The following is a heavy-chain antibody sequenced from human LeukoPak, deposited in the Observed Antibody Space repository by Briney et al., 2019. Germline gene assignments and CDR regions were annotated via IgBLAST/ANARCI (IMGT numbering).Heavy chain of an antibody. CDR3: ARDLDSRPGDLSWFDP. V-gene: IGHV7-4-1*02. D-gene: IGHD3-16*01. J-gene: IGHJ5*02. CDR1: GYTFTTYA. CDR2: INTNTGNP. Sequence: GASVKVSCKASGYTFTTYAMNWVRQAPGQGLEWMGWINTNTGNPTYAQGFTGRFVFSLDTSVSTTYLQISSLKAEDTVVYYCARDLDSRPGDLSWFDPWGQGTLVTVSS.